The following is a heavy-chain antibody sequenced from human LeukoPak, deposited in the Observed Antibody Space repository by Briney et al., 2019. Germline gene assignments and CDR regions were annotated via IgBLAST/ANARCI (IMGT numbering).Heavy chain of an antibody. D-gene: IGHD3-22*01. Sequence: GGSLRLSCAASGFTFSGYAMTWVRQAPGKRLEWVSSITGSGGYTYYIASVKGRFTISRDNSKNILYLQMNSLRGEDTALYYCAKDGLYYDGSAHVYYFDYWGQGTLVAVSS. CDR1: GFTFSGYA. CDR3: AKDGLYYDGSAHVYYFDY. J-gene: IGHJ4*02. V-gene: IGHV3-23*01. CDR2: ITGSGGYT.